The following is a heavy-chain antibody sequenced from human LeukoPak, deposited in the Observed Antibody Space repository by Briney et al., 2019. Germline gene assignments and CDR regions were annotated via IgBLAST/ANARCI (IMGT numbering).Heavy chain of an antibody. V-gene: IGHV1-8*03. Sequence: ASVKVSCKASGYTFTSHDINWVRQATGQGLEWMGWMNPNSGNTGYAQKFQGRVTITRNNSISTVYMELSSLRSEDTAVYYCARRLGLGWDLQAFDIWGQGTMVTVPS. CDR1: GYTFTSHD. CDR2: MNPNSGNT. D-gene: IGHD4-23*01. CDR3: ARRLGLGWDLQAFDI. J-gene: IGHJ3*02.